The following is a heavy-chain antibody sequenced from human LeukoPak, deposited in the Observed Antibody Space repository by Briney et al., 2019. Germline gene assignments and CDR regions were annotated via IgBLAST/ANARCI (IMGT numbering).Heavy chain of an antibody. J-gene: IGHJ4*02. D-gene: IGHD2-15*01. CDR2: IRYDGGKK. Sequence: GRSLRLSCAASGFTFSSYVMHWVRQAPGKGLEWVAFIRYDGGKKYYADSVKGRFTISRDNSKNTLYLQMNSLRAEDTALYYCAKTGSWGSSNYYFDYWGQGTLVTVSS. CDR1: GFTFSSYV. V-gene: IGHV3-30*02. CDR3: AKTGSWGSSNYYFDY.